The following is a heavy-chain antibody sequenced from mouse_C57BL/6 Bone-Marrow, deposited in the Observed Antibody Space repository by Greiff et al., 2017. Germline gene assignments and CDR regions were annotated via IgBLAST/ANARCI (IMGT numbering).Heavy chain of an antibody. CDR2: INPYNGDT. J-gene: IGHJ4*01. Sequence: VQLQQSGPELVKPGDSVQISCKASGYSFTGYFMNWVMQSHGKSLEWIGRINPYNGDTFYNQKFKGKATLTVDQSSSTAHMELRSLTSEDSAFYYCARSYYSNPYYYAMDYWGQGTSVTVSS. D-gene: IGHD2-5*01. CDR3: ARSYYSNPYYYAMDY. V-gene: IGHV1-20*01. CDR1: GYSFTGYF.